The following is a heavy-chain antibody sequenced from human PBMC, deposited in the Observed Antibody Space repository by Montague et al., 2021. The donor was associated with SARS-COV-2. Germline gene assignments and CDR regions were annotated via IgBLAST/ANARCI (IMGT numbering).Heavy chain of an antibody. CDR3: AHRPRMAWIASSSFDP. CDR2: IYWDDDK. V-gene: IGHV2-5*02. Sequence: VKPTQTLTLTCTFSGFSLSTSGVGVGWIRQPPGKALEWLALIYWDDDKRYSPSLKSRLTITKNTSKNQVVLTMTNMDPVDTTTYYCAHRPRMAWIASSSFDPGGQGPLVTVSS. J-gene: IGHJ5*02. CDR1: GFSLSTSGVG. D-gene: IGHD6-13*01.